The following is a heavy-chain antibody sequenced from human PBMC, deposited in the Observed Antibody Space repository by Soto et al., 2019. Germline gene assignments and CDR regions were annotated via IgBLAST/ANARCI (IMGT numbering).Heavy chain of an antibody. V-gene: IGHV3-30*18. D-gene: IGHD3-16*02. J-gene: IGHJ3*02. CDR1: GFTFSSYG. CDR3: AKVWAVIGAFDI. Sequence: PGGSLRLSCAASGFTFSSYGMHWVRQAPGKGLEWVAVISYDGSNKYYADSVKGRFTISRDNSKNTLYLQMNSLRAEDTAVYYCAKVWAVIGAFDIWGQGTMVTVAS. CDR2: ISYDGSNK.